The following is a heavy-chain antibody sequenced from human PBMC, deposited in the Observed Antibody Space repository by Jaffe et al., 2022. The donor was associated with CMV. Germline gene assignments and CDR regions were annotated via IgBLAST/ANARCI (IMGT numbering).Heavy chain of an antibody. CDR3: ARGHATYDLTGQGFDP. V-gene: IGHV1-3*01. CDR1: GYTFTSYA. CDR2: INAGNGNT. Sequence: QVQLVQSGAEVKKPGASVKVSCKASGYTFTSYAMHWVRQAPGQRLEWMGWINAGNGNTKYSQKFQGRVTITRDTSASTAYMELSSLRSEDTAVYYCARGHATYDLTGQGFDPWGQGTLVTVSS. D-gene: IGHD2-8*02. J-gene: IGHJ5*02.